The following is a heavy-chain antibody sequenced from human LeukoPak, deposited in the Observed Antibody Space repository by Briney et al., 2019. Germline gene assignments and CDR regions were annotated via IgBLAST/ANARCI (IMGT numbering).Heavy chain of an antibody. Sequence: PGGSLRLSCAASGFTFSSFWIHWVRQVPGKGLVWVSRINSDGFSTSYADSVKGRFTISRDNAKNTLYLQMNSLRAEDTAVYYCARGTSGCYFDYWGQGTLVTVSS. J-gene: IGHJ4*02. CDR1: GFTFSSFW. D-gene: IGHD1-26*01. CDR3: ARGTSGCYFDY. V-gene: IGHV3-74*01. CDR2: INSDGFST.